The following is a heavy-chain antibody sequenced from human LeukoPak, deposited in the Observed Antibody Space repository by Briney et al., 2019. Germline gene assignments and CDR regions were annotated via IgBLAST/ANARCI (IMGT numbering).Heavy chain of an antibody. CDR2: ISSSGSNI. CDR3: ARDRYSSSWQIFDY. D-gene: IGHD6-13*01. V-gene: IGHV3-48*03. J-gene: IGHJ4*02. Sequence: PGGSLRLSCAASGFTFSSYEMNWVRQAPGKGLEWVSYISSSGSNIYYADSVKGRFTISRDNAKNSLYLQMNSLRAEDTGVYYCARDRYSSSWQIFDYWGQGTLVTVSS. CDR1: GFTFSSYE.